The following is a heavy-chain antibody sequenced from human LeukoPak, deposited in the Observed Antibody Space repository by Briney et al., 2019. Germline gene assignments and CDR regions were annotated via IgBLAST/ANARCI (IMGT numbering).Heavy chain of an antibody. CDR3: ARDRTYCSGGSCFIADFDY. CDR1: GYTFTSYY. J-gene: IGHJ4*02. Sequence: GASVKVSCKASGYTFTSYYMHWVRQAPGQGLEWVGIINPSGGSTSYAQKFQGRVTMTRDTSTSTVYMELSSLRSEDTAVYYCARDRTYCSGGSCFIADFDYWGQGTLVTVSS. CDR2: INPSGGST. V-gene: IGHV1-46*01. D-gene: IGHD2-15*01.